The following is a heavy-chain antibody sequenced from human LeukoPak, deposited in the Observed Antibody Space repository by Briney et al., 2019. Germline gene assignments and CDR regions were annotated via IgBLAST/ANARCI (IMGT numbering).Heavy chain of an antibody. CDR3: ARQSDYGDYSSGHYYYGMDV. J-gene: IGHJ6*02. V-gene: IGHV4-39*01. CDR2: IYYSGST. CDR1: GGSISSSSYY. Sequence: PSETLSLTCTVSGGSISSSSYYWGWIRQPPGKGLEWIGSIYYSGSTYYNPSLKSRVTISVDTSKNQFSLKLSSVTAADTAVYYCARQSDYGDYSSGHYYYGMDVWGQGTTVTVSS. D-gene: IGHD4-17*01.